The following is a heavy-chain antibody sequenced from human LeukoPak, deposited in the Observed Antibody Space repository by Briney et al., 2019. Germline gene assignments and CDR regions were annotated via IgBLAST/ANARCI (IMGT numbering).Heavy chain of an antibody. CDR2: IYYSGST. CDR1: GGSISSYY. D-gene: IGHD3-3*01. J-gene: IGHJ4*02. V-gene: IGHV4-59*01. CDR3: ARADFWSGRIFDY. Sequence: PSETLSLTCTVSGGSISSYYWSWIRQPPGKGLEWIGYIYYSGSTNYNPPLKSRVTISVDTSKNQFSLKLSSVTAADTAVYYCARADFWSGRIFDYWGQGTLVTVSS.